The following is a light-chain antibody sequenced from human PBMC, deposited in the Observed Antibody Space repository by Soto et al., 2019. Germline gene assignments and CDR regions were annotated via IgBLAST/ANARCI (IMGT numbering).Light chain of an antibody. CDR1: QSVGSN. Sequence: ETVMTQSPATLSVSPGERATLSCRASQSVGSNLAWYQQKPGQAPRLLIYDASTRATGIPARFSGSGSGTEFTLTITSLQSEDFAVYYCQQYNNWPPINFGQGTRLEIE. V-gene: IGKV3D-15*01. J-gene: IGKJ5*01. CDR2: DAS. CDR3: QQYNNWPPIN.